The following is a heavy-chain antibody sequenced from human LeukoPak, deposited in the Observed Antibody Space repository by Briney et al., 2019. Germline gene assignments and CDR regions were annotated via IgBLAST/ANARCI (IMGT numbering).Heavy chain of an antibody. J-gene: IGHJ6*02. Sequence: GGSLRLSCAASGFTFSSYAMSWVRQAPGKGLEWVSAISGSGGSTYYADSVKGRFTISRDNSKNTLYLQMNSLRAEGTAVYYCAKDLPPVGFWSGYINGMDVWGQGTTVTVSS. CDR3: AKDLPPVGFWSGYINGMDV. V-gene: IGHV3-23*01. D-gene: IGHD3-3*01. CDR2: ISGSGGST. CDR1: GFTFSSYA.